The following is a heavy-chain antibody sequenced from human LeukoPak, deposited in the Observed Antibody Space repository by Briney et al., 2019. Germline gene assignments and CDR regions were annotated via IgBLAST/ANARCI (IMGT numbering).Heavy chain of an antibody. J-gene: IGHJ4*02. V-gene: IGHV3-21*01. Sequence: PGGSLRLSCAASGFTFSSYSMTWVRQAPGKGLEWVSSISSSSSYIYYADSVKGRFTISRDNAKNSLYLQMNSLRAEDTAVYYCAREAITMVRGILDYWGQGTLVTVSS. CDR3: AREAITMVRGILDY. D-gene: IGHD3-10*01. CDR2: ISSSSSYI. CDR1: GFTFSSYS.